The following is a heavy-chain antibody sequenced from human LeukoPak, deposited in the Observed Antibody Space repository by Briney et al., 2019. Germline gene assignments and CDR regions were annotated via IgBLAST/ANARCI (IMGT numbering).Heavy chain of an antibody. V-gene: IGHV3-7*01. CDR1: GFTFSSYW. D-gene: IGHD4-17*01. CDR2: IKQDGSEK. CDR3: ARDPDYGDYVNYFDY. Sequence: PGGSLRLSCAASGFTFSSYWMSWVRQAPGKGLEWVANIKQDGSEKYYVDSVKGRFTISRDNAKNSPYLQMNSLRAEDTAAYYCARDPDYGDYVNYFDYWGQGTLVTVSS. J-gene: IGHJ4*02.